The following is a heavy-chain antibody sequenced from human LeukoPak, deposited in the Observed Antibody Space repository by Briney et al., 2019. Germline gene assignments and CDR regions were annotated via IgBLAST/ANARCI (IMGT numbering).Heavy chain of an antibody. CDR2: IRSKAYGGTT. J-gene: IGHJ4*02. Sequence: GGSLRLSCTASGFTFGDYAMSWVRQAPGKGLEWVGSIRSKAYGGTTEYAASVKGRFTISRDDSKSIAYPQMNSLKTEDTAVYYCTSYCSGGSCRSDWGQGTLVTVSS. V-gene: IGHV3-49*04. CDR1: GFTFGDYA. D-gene: IGHD2-15*01. CDR3: TSYCSGGSCRSD.